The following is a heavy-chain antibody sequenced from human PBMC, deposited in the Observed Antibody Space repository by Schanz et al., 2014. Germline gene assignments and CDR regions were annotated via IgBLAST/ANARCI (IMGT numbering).Heavy chain of an antibody. V-gene: IGHV3-23*04. D-gene: IGHD2-15*01. Sequence: EVQLVESGGGLVQPGGSLRLSCAASGFTFTTNAMSWDRQPPGKGLEWVSAISGNGGSTYFADSVKGRFTISRDNSDNTLFLQMNSLRAEDTAVYYCAKVREWWPYYFDYWGQGTLVTVSS. CDR1: GFTFTTNA. J-gene: IGHJ4*02. CDR2: ISGNGGST. CDR3: AKVREWWPYYFDY.